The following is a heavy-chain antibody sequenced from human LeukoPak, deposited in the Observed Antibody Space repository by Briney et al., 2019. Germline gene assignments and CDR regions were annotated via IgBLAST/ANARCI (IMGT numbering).Heavy chain of an antibody. CDR2: INHSGST. V-gene: IGHV4-34*01. CDR3: ARAVGSLDWNYCFDY. J-gene: IGHJ4*02. D-gene: IGHD3/OR15-3a*01. CDR1: GGSFSGYY. Sequence: ASETLSLTCAVYGGSFSGYYWSWIRQPPGKGLEWIGEINHSGSTNYNPSLKSRVTISVDKSKNQFSLKLSSVTAADTAVYYCARAVGSLDWNYCFDYWGQGTLVTVSS.